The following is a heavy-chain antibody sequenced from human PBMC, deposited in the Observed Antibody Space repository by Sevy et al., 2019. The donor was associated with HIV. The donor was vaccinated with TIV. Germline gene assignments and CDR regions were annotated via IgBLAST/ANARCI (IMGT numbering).Heavy chain of an antibody. CDR1: GYTFTGYY. CDR3: ASNPTTTYCSGGSCYSQYYYYGMDV. V-gene: IGHV1-2*06. J-gene: IGHJ6*02. Sequence: ASVKVSCKASGYTFTGYYMHWVRQAPGQGLEWMGRINPNSGGTNYAQKFQGRVTMTRDTSISTAYMVLSRLRSDDTAVYYCASNPTTTYCSGGSCYSQYYYYGMDVWGQGTTVTVSS. CDR2: INPNSGGT. D-gene: IGHD2-15*01.